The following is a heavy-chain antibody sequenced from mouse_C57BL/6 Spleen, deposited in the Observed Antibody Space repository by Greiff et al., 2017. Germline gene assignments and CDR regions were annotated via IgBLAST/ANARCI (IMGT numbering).Heavy chain of an antibody. V-gene: IGHV1-81*01. CDR2: IYPRSGNT. CDR1: GYTFTSYG. J-gene: IGHJ3*01. Sequence: VQLQQSGAELARPGASVKLSCKASGYTFTSYGISWVKQRTGQGLEWIGAIYPRSGNTYYNEKFKGKATLTADKSSSTAYMELRSLTSEDSAVYFCARLGYDVAWFAYWGQGTLVTVSA. D-gene: IGHD2-2*01. CDR3: ARLGYDVAWFAY.